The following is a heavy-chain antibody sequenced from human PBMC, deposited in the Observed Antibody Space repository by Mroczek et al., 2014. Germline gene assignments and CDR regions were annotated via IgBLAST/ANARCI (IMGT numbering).Heavy chain of an antibody. J-gene: IGHJ4*02. Sequence: QVQLVEVWGGVVQPGGPSRLSCAASGFTFSSYAMHWVRQAPGKGLEWVAVISYDGSNKYYADSVKGRFTISRDNSKNTLYLQMNSLRAEDTAVYYCAREAVGSRTPVFDYWGQGTLVTVSS. CDR1: GFTFSSYA. V-gene: IGHV3-30-3*01. CDR3: AREAVGSRTPVFDY. CDR2: ISYDGSNK. D-gene: IGHD1-26*01.